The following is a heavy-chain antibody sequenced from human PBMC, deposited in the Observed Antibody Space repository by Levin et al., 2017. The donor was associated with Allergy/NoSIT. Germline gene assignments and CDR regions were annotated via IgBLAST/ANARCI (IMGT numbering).Heavy chain of an antibody. CDR3: EREGTLYHGGYFDY. V-gene: IGHV4-59*01. J-gene: IGHJ4*02. D-gene: IGHD3-16*01. Sequence: SETLSLTCTVSGGSISSYYWSWIRQPPGKGLEWIGYIYYSGSTNYNPSLKSRVTISVDTSKNQFSLKMSSVTAADTAVYYCEREGTLYHGGYFDYWGQGTLVTVSS. CDR1: GGSISSYY. CDR2: IYYSGST.